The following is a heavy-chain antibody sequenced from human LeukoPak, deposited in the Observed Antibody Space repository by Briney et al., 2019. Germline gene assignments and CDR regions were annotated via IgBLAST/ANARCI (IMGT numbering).Heavy chain of an antibody. CDR3: ARQRHSDY. Sequence: GGSLRLSCAASGFTFSRYWMTWVRQAPGKGLEWVANIKEDGSENSYVESVKGRFTISRDNAKNSLYLQLNSLRAEDTAVYFCARQRHSDYWGQGTLVTVSS. V-gene: IGHV3-7*01. J-gene: IGHJ4*02. CDR2: IKEDGSEN. CDR1: GFTFSRYW. D-gene: IGHD1-1*01.